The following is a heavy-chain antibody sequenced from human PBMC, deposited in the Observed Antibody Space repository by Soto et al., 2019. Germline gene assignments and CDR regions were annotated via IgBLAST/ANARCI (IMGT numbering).Heavy chain of an antibody. CDR1: GGTFSSYA. V-gene: IGHV1-69*12. Sequence: QVQLVQSGAEVKKTGSSVKVSCKASGGTFSSYAISWVRQAPGQGLEWMGGIIPIFGTANYAQKFQGRVTITADESTSTAYMELSSLRSEDTAVYYWARHVPAAGYYYGMDVWGQGTTVTVSS. CDR3: ARHVPAAGYYYGMDV. J-gene: IGHJ6*02. CDR2: IIPIFGTA. D-gene: IGHD2-2*01.